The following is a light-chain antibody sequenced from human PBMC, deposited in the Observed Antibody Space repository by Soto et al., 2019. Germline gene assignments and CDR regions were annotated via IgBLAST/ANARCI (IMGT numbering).Light chain of an antibody. V-gene: IGKV3-15*01. CDR1: QSVSYN. CDR2: GAF. J-gene: IGKJ4*01. CDR3: QQYKNWPPLT. Sequence: EIVMTQSPATVSVSQGETATLSCRASQSVSYNLAWYQQKPGQGLRLLIYGAFTRATGIPARFSGSGSGTEFTLTISSLQSEDSAVYYCQQYKNWPPLTFGGGTKVEIK.